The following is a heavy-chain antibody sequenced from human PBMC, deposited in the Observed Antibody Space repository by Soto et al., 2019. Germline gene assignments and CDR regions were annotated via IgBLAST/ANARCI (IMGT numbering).Heavy chain of an antibody. CDR3: SKRDAMGGNSLLFDY. CDR2: ISGSGGDT. CDR1: GFSFSSYA. D-gene: IGHD6-19*01. V-gene: IGHV3-23*01. Sequence: EVQLLESGGGLVQPGGSLRLSCVASGFSFSSYAMSWVRQAPGKGLEWVSTISGSGGDTYYADSVKGRFTISRDNSKNTVYVQMNSLRDEDTAVYYCSKRDAMGGNSLLFDYWGQGTLVTVSS. J-gene: IGHJ4*02.